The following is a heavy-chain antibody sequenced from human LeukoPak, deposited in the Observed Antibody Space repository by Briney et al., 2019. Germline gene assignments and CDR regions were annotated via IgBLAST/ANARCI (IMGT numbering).Heavy chain of an antibody. CDR3: VRGGESTWS. D-gene: IGHD2-15*01. J-gene: IGHJ5*02. V-gene: IGHV3-23*01. CDR2: LSGSGGYT. CDR1: GFTFSSFV. Sequence: TGGSLRLSCAASGFTFSSFVMSWVRQAPGKGLEWVSALSGSGGYTYYADSVKGRFTISRDNSKNTLYLQMTSLRAEDTAVYYCVRGGESTWSWGQGTLVTVSS.